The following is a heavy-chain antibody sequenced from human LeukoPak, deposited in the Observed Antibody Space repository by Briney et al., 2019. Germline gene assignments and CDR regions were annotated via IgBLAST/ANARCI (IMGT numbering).Heavy chain of an antibody. Sequence: SETLSLTCTLSGGSISSSSYYWGWICQPPGKGLEWIGSIYYSGSTYYNPSLKSRVTISVDTSKNQFSLKLSSVTAADTAVYYCARQDFWSGYYFDPWGQGTLVTVSS. V-gene: IGHV4-39*01. CDR3: ARQDFWSGYYFDP. CDR1: GGSISSSSYY. J-gene: IGHJ5*02. CDR2: IYYSGST. D-gene: IGHD3-3*01.